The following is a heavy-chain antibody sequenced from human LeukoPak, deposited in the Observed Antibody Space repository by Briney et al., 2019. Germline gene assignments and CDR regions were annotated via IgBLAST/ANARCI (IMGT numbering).Heavy chain of an antibody. D-gene: IGHD2-2*01. CDR3: ARQAGYCGSTSCSRSEFDY. CDR2: IYPGDSDT. J-gene: IGHJ4*02. Sequence: GESLKISCKGSGYTFTTYWIGWVRQMPGKGLEWMGIIYPGDSDTRYSPSFQGQVTISADKSISTAYLQWSSLKASDTAIYYCARQAGYCGSTSCSRSEFDYWGQGTLVTVSS. CDR1: GYTFTTYW. V-gene: IGHV5-51*01.